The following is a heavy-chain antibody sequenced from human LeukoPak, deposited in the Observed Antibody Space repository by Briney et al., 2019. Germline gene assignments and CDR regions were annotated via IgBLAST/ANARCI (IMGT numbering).Heavy chain of an antibody. CDR2: INPISGGT. V-gene: IGHV1-2*04. CDR3: ARADCSSTSCYSYYYYGMDV. D-gene: IGHD2-2*02. CDR1: GYTFTGYY. J-gene: IGHJ6*02. Sequence: GASVKVSCKASGYTFTGYYMHWVRQAPGQGLEWMGWINPISGGTNYAQKFQGWVTMTRDTSISTAYMELSRLRSDDTAVYYCARADCSSTSCYSYYYYGMDVWGQGTTVTVSS.